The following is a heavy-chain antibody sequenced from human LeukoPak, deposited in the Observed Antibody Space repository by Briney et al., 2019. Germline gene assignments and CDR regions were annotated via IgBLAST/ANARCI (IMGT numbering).Heavy chain of an antibody. CDR3: ARGGDNSFNPPDWVFDY. CDR1: GFTFNNYW. D-gene: IGHD5-24*01. J-gene: IGHJ4*02. V-gene: IGHV3-7*01. Sequence: GGSLRLSCAVSGFTFNNYWMTWVRQAPGKGLEWVANIKQDGSEKHYVDSVKGRFTISRDNAKNSVYLHMNSLRADDTAVYFCARGGDNSFNPPDWVFDYWGQGTLVTVSS. CDR2: IKQDGSEK.